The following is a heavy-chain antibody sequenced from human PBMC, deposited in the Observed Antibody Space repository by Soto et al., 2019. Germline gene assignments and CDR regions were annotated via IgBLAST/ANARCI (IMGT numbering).Heavy chain of an antibody. Sequence: QVQLQESGPGLVKPSQTLSLTCTVSGGSISSGGYYWSWIRQHPGKGLEWIGYIYYSGSTYYNPSLKSRVTISVDTSKNQFSLKLSSVTAADTAVYYCAREAPRGMVNWFDPWGQGTLVTVSS. D-gene: IGHD3-10*01. CDR3: AREAPRGMVNWFDP. CDR1: GGSISSGGYY. CDR2: IYYSGST. J-gene: IGHJ5*02. V-gene: IGHV4-31*03.